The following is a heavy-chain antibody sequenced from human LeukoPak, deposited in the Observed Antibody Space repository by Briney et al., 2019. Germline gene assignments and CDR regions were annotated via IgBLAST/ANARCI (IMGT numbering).Heavy chain of an antibody. D-gene: IGHD2-2*02. J-gene: IGHJ6*02. CDR1: GGTFSSYA. V-gene: IGHV1-69*04. CDR2: IIPILGIA. CDR3: ARDRCSSTSCYKYYYYYGMVV. Sequence: SVKVSCKASGGTFSSYAISWVRQAPGQGLEWMGRIIPILGIANYAQKFQGRVTITADKSTSTAYMELSSLRSEDTAVYYCARDRCSSTSCYKYYYYYGMVVWGQGTTVTVSS.